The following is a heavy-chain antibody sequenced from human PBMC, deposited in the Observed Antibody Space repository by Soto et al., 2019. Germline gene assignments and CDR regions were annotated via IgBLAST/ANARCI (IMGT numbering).Heavy chain of an antibody. CDR3: ARDRVQYLLYGMDV. D-gene: IGHD2-2*01. V-gene: IGHV3-33*01. CDR1: GFTFSSYG. J-gene: IGHJ6*02. Sequence: PGGSLRLSCAASGFTFSSYGMHWVRQAPGKGLEWVAVIWYDGSNKYYADSVKGRFTISRDNSKNTLYLQMNSLRAEDTAVYYCARDRVQYLLYGMDVWGQGTTVIVSS. CDR2: IWYDGSNK.